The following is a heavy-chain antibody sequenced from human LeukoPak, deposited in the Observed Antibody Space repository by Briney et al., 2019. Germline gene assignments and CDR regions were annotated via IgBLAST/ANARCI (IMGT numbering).Heavy chain of an antibody. D-gene: IGHD1-1*01. CDR3: AKANKNWNDHY. CDR2: IYSGGTT. Sequence: GGSLRLSCAASGFTFSSNYMSWVRQAPGKGLEWVSVIYSGGTTYYADSVKGRFTISRDNSKNTLYLQMNSLRVEDTAVYYCAKANKNWNDHYWGQGTLVTVSS. CDR1: GFTFSSNY. V-gene: IGHV3-53*01. J-gene: IGHJ4*02.